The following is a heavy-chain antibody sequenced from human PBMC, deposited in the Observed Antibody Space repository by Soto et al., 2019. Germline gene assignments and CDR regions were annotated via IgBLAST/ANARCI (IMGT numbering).Heavy chain of an antibody. D-gene: IGHD6-13*01. V-gene: IGHV5-51*01. CDR1: GYSFTSYW. Sequence: PGESLKISCKGSGYSFTSYWIDWVRQMPGKGLEWMGIIYPGDSDTRYSPSFQGQVTISADKSISTAYLQWSSLKASDTAMYYCARQAVPDSSSWFNWFDPWGQGTLVTVSS. CDR3: ARQAVPDSSSWFNWFDP. CDR2: IYPGDSDT. J-gene: IGHJ5*02.